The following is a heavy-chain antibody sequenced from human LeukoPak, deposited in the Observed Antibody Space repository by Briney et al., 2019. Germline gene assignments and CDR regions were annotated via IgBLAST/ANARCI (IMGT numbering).Heavy chain of an antibody. J-gene: IGHJ5*02. D-gene: IGHD3-22*01. CDR2: ISSSSSTI. CDR1: GFTFSSYS. CDR3: ARGQYYDSSGYYH. V-gene: IGHV3-48*01. Sequence: GGSLRLSCAASGFTFSSYSMNWVRQAPGKGLEWVSYISSSSSTIYYADSVKGRFTISRDNAKNSLYLQMNSLRAEDTAVYYCARGQYYDSSGYYHWGQRTLVTVSS.